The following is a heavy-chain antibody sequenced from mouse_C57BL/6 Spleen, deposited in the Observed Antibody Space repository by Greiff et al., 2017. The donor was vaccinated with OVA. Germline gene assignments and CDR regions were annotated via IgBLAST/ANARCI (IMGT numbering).Heavy chain of an antibody. D-gene: IGHD2-4*01. Sequence: QVHVKQPGTELVKPGASVKLSCKASGYTFTSYWMHWVKQRPGQGLEWIGNINPSNGGTNYNEKFKSKATLTVDKSSSTAYMQLSSLTSEDSAVYDCARGPHYDYEGDGDDWGQGTTLTVSS. J-gene: IGHJ2*01. CDR1: GYTFTSYW. CDR2: INPSNGGT. CDR3: ARGPHYDYEGDGDD. V-gene: IGHV1-53*01.